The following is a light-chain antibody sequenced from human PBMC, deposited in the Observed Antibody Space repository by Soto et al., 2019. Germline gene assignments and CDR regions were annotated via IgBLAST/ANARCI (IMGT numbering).Light chain of an antibody. V-gene: IGLV2-14*01. Sequence: QSALTQPASVSGSPGQSITISCTGTSSDVGGYNSVSWYQQHRGKAPKLMIYEVSNRPSGVSNRFSGSKSGNTASLIISGLQAEDEADYYCSSYTSSISVVFGGGTKLTVL. CDR3: SSYTSSISVV. J-gene: IGLJ2*01. CDR2: EVS. CDR1: SSDVGGYNS.